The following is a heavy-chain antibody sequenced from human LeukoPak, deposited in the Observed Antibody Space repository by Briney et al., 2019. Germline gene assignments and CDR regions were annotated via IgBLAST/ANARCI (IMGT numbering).Heavy chain of an antibody. CDR2: ISYDGTYA. CDR3: ATESSLSN. D-gene: IGHD2/OR15-2a*01. V-gene: IGHV3-30*04. J-gene: IGHJ4*02. CDR1: GFTFSSLA. Sequence: GGSLRLSCAASGFTFSSLAMDWVRQAPGKGLEWVGDISYDGTYASYAGSVRGRFTISRDNSKNTLYLQMNSLRTEDTAVYYCATESSLSNWGLGTLVTVSS.